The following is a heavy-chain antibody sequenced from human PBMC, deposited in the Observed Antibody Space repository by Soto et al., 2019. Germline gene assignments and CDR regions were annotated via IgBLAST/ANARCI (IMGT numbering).Heavy chain of an antibody. V-gene: IGHV3-9*01. Sequence: EVQLVESGGGLVQPGRSLRLSCAASGFTFDDYAMHWARQAPGKGLEWDSGISWNSGSIGYADSVKGRFTISRDNAKNSLYLQMNSLRAEDAALYYCAEDGGYSSGRYGAWGQGTLVTVSS. CDR3: AEDGGYSSGRYGA. CDR1: GFTFDDYA. J-gene: IGHJ4*02. CDR2: ISWNSGSI. D-gene: IGHD6-19*01.